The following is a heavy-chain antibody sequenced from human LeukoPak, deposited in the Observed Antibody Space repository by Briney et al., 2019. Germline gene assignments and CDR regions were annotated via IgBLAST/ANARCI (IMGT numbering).Heavy chain of an antibody. CDR2: IIPILGIA. CDR3: AQGESYHKTLDIDY. D-gene: IGHD3-16*01. CDR1: GGTFISYT. Sequence: SVKVSCKASGGTFISYTISWVRQAPGQGLEWMGRIIPILGIANYAQKFQGRVTITADKSTSTAYMELSSLRSEDTAVYYCAQGESYHKTLDIDYWGQGTLVTVSS. J-gene: IGHJ4*02. V-gene: IGHV1-69*02.